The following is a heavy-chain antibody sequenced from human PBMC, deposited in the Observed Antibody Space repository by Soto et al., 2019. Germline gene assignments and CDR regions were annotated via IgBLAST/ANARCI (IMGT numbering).Heavy chain of an antibody. J-gene: IGHJ4*02. CDR1: GGSFSNHV. D-gene: IGHD4-17*01. CDR2: IIPIFGTT. Sequence: QVQLVQSAAEVRRPGSSVKVSCKASGGSFSNHVINWVRQAPGQGLEWLGEIIPIFGTTNYAQEFRGRVTCTADGTTTTAYMDLSGLRSDDTAVYYCATDLTRVGTYGGNSLDYWGQGSLVTVSP. CDR3: ATDLTRVGTYGGNSLDY. V-gene: IGHV1-69*12.